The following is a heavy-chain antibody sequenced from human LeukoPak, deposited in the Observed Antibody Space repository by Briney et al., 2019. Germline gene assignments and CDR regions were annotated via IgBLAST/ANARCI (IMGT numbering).Heavy chain of an antibody. CDR3: ARSPIAAAGTVDY. D-gene: IGHD6-13*01. V-gene: IGHV1-2*02. CDR1: GYTFTGYY. J-gene: IGHJ4*02. CDR2: INPNSGGT. Sequence: ASVKVSCKASGYTFTGYYMHWVRQAPGQGLEWMGWINPNSGGTNYAQKFQGRVTMTRDTSISTAYMELSRLRSDDTAVYYCARSPIAAAGTVDYRGQGTLVTVSS.